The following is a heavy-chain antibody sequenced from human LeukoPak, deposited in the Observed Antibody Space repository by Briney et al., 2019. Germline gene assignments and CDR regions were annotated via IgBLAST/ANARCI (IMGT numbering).Heavy chain of an antibody. D-gene: IGHD2-2*01. Sequence: SETLSLTCTVSGGSIGSYYWSWIRQPPGKGLEWIGYIYYSGSTNYNPSLKSRVTISVDTSKNQFSLKLSSVTAADTAVYYCASLDCSSTSCYFDYWGQGTLVTVSS. CDR2: IYYSGST. CDR1: GGSIGSYY. CDR3: ASLDCSSTSCYFDY. V-gene: IGHV4-59*01. J-gene: IGHJ4*02.